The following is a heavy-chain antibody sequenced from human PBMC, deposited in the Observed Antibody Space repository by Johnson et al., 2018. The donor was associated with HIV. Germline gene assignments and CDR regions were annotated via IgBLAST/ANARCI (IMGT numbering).Heavy chain of an antibody. J-gene: IGHJ3*02. CDR3: AKDSLLGYCSGGSCYDDDAFDI. Sequence: QVQLVESGGGVVQPGRSLRLSCAASGFTFSSYGMHWVRQAPGKGLEWVAVISYDGSNKYYADSVKGRFTISRDNSKNTLYLQMNSLRAEDTAVYYCAKDSLLGYCSGGSCYDDDAFDIWGQGTMVTVSS. D-gene: IGHD2-15*01. V-gene: IGHV3-30*18. CDR1: GFTFSSYG. CDR2: ISYDGSNK.